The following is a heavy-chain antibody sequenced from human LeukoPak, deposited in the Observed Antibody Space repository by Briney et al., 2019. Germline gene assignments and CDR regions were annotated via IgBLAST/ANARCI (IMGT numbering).Heavy chain of an antibody. J-gene: IGHJ5*02. Sequence: SETLSLTCTVSGGSISSHYWSWIRQPPGKGLEWIGYIYYSGSTNYNPSLKSRVTISVDTSKNQFSLKLSSVTAADTAVYYCARASSFGVVMLRLRFDPWGQGTLVTVSS. D-gene: IGHD3-3*01. CDR2: IYYSGST. V-gene: IGHV4-59*11. CDR3: ARASSFGVVMLRLRFDP. CDR1: GGSISSHY.